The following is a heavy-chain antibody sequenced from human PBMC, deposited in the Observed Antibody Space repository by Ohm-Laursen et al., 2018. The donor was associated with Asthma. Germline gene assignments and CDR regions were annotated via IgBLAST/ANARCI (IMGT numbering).Heavy chain of an antibody. CDR3: ARDVMEWYLPAFDF. D-gene: IGHD3-3*01. CDR2: GGSYYDGGLK. V-gene: IGHV3-30-3*01. Sequence: SLRLSCTASGFTFRSYAMHWVRQAPGKGLEWVAVGGSYYDGGLKYYADSVNGRFTVSRDDPKNTLYLQMNSLRPDDTAVYYCARDVMEWYLPAFDFWGQGTLVTASS. CDR1: GFTFRSYA. J-gene: IGHJ4*02.